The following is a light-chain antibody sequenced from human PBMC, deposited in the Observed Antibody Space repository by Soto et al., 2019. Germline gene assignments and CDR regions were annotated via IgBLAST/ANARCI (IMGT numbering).Light chain of an antibody. V-gene: IGKV1D-12*01. Sequence: DIQMTQSPSSVCASVGDRGTTTCRARQHIASWLAWYQQKPGKAPKRLIYAASNLQSGVPSRFSGSGPRTDFTLTISSLQPEDFATYFCQQANSFPLSFRGGAKVDIK. CDR1: QHIASW. CDR3: QQANSFPLS. J-gene: IGKJ4*01. CDR2: AAS.